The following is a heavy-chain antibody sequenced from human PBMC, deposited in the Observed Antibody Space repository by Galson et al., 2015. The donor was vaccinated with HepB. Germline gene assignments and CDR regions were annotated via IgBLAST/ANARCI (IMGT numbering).Heavy chain of an antibody. CDR3: AKGYSKSWYSGLGY. V-gene: IGHV3-53*01. CDR2: IYSGDDT. Sequence: SLRLSCAASGFIVSSNYVSWVRQAPGKGLEWVSIIYSGDDTYYADSVKGRFTISRDNSKNTVYLQMNSLRAEDTAMYYCAKGYSKSWYSGLGYWGQGTLVTVSS. J-gene: IGHJ4*02. CDR1: GFIVSSNY. D-gene: IGHD5-12*01.